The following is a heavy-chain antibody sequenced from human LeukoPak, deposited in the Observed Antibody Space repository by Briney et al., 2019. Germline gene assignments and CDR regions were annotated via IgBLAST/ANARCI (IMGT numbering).Heavy chain of an antibody. D-gene: IGHD3-10*01. CDR3: AKAWVVRGVHDI. CDR1: GFTFSSYA. CDR2: ISGSGGST. Sequence: GGSLRLSCAASGFTFSSYAMSWVRQAPGKGLEWVSAISGSGGSTYYADSVKGRFTTSRDNSKNTLYLQMNSLRAEDTAVYYCAKAWVVRGVHDIWGQGTMVTVSS. V-gene: IGHV3-23*01. J-gene: IGHJ3*02.